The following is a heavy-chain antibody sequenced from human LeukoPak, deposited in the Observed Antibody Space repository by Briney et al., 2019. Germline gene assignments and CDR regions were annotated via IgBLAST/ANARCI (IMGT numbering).Heavy chain of an antibody. CDR3: AREGLYCSGGSCYSGGGGNSTDYYYYGMDV. D-gene: IGHD2-15*01. CDR1: GYIFTSYY. J-gene: IGHJ6*02. CDR2: INPRGGST. Sequence: ASVKVSCKASGYIFTSYYMHWVRQAPGQGLEWMGIINPRGGSTSYAQKFQGRVTMTRDTSTSTVYMEPSSLRSEDTAVYYCAREGLYCSGGSCYSGGGGNSTDYYYYGMDVWGQGTTVTVSS. V-gene: IGHV1-46*01.